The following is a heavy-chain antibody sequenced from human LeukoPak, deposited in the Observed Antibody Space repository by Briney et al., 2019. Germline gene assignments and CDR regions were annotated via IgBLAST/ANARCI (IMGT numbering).Heavy chain of an antibody. J-gene: IGHJ4*02. D-gene: IGHD2-15*01. CDR3: SRDESSRDESGGYPY. V-gene: IGHV4-4*07. CDR1: TPSVSSQH. Sequence: SETLSLTRALYTPSVSSQHWASTRQPAGKGLEWVGRVHFSGSTNYNPSLRSRVAISLDKSKNELSLTLKSVSAADTAVYYRSRDESSRDESGGYPYRGRGVLVTVSS. CDR2: VHFSGST.